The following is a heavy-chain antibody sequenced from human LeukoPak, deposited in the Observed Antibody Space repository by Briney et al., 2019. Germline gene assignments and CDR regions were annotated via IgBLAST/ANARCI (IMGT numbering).Heavy chain of an antibody. CDR2: IRGSGDGT. CDR1: GFIFSNYA. CDR3: AKDRGDGYNSFDY. D-gene: IGHD5-12*01. Sequence: PGGSLRLSCAASGFIFSNYAMSWVRQAPGQGLEWVSAIRGSGDGTYYADSVKGRFTISRDNSKNTLYLQMNSLRAGDTAVYYCAKDRGDGYNSFDYWGQGIQVTVSS. V-gene: IGHV3-23*01. J-gene: IGHJ4*02.